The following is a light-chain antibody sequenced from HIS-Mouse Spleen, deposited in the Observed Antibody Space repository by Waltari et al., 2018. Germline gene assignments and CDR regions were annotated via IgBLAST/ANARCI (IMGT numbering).Light chain of an antibody. CDR3: QQYDNLHRLT. CDR2: DAS. CDR1: QDIINY. Sequence: DIQMTQSPSSLSASVGDRVTITCQASQDIINYLNWYQQKPGKAPKLLIYDASNLETGVPSRFSGSGSVTDFTFTISSLQPEDIATYYCQQYDNLHRLTFGPGTKVDIK. V-gene: IGKV1-33*01. J-gene: IGKJ3*01.